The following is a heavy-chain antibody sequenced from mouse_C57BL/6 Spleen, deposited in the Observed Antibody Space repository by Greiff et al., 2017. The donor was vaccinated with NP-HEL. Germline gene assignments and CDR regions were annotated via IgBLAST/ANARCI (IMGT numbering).Heavy chain of an antibody. V-gene: IGHV3-6*01. CDR1: GYSITSGYY. D-gene: IGHD2-4*01. CDR2: ISYDGSN. Sequence: VQLQQSGPGLVKPSQSLSLTCSVTGYSITSGYYWNWIRQFPGNKLEWMGYISYDGSNNYNPSLKNRISITRDTSKNQFFLKLNSVTTEDTATYYCARAPYYDYDGESEGAMDYWGQGTSVTVSS. CDR3: ARAPYYDYDGESEGAMDY. J-gene: IGHJ4*01.